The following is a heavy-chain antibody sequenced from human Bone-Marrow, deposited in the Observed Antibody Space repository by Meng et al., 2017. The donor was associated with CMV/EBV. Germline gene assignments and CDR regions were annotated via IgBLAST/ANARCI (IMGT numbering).Heavy chain of an antibody. CDR3: ARLNSGNYPGGGYYYYGMDV. CDR2: VSNDGSNK. J-gene: IGHJ6*02. Sequence: GGSLRLSCVGSGFTFRGYVMHWVRQAPGKGLEWVAGVSNDGSNKHIADSVKGRIAISRDNSKNTLYLQMESLRTEDTAVYYCARLNSGNYPGGGYYYYGMDVWGQGTTVTVSS. V-gene: IGHV3-30*09. D-gene: IGHD1-26*01. CDR1: GFTFRGYV.